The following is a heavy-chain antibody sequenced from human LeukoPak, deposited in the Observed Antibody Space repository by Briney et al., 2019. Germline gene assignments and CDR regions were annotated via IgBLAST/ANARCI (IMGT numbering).Heavy chain of an antibody. CDR1: GGSISSGDYY. Sequence: SETLSLTCTVSGGSISSGDYYWSWIRQPPGKGLEWIGYIYYSGSTYYNPSLKSRVTKSVDTSKNQFSLKLSSVTAADTAVYYCARDRSVSAVGIWGQGTMVTVSS. J-gene: IGHJ3*02. CDR3: ARDRSVSAVGI. CDR2: IYYSGST. V-gene: IGHV4-30-4*08.